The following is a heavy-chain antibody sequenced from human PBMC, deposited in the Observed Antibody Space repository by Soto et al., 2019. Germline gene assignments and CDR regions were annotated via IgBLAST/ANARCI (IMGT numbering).Heavy chain of an antibody. Sequence: ASVKVSCKASGYTFTGYYMHWVRQAPGQGLEWMGWINPNSGGTNYAQKFQGWVTMTRDTSISTAYMGLSRLRSDDTAVYYCARLLMNATHCYGMDVWGQGTTVTVPS. CDR1: GYTFTGYY. J-gene: IGHJ6*02. V-gene: IGHV1-2*04. D-gene: IGHD2-15*01. CDR3: ARLLMNATHCYGMDV. CDR2: INPNSGGT.